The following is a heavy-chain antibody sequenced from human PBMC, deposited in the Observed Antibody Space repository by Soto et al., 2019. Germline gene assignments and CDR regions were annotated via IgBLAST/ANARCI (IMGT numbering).Heavy chain of an antibody. D-gene: IGHD2-15*01. V-gene: IGHV4-39*01. J-gene: IGHJ6*04. CDR3: ARVGGSSSPADPLDV. CDR1: GGSMSSSSYY. CDR2: IYYSGST. Sequence: ETVSLTCTVSGGSMSSSSYYWGWIRQPPGKGLEWIGSIYYSGSTYYNPSLKSRVTISVDTSKNQFSLKLSSVTAADTAVYYCARVGGSSSPADPLDVWGKGTTVTVSS.